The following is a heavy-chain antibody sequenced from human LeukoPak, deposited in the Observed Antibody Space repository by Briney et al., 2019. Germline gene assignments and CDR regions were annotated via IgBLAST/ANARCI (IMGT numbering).Heavy chain of an antibody. D-gene: IGHD1-1*01. J-gene: IGHJ4*02. Sequence: GGSLRLSCAASGFTFSSYGMHWVRQAPGEGLEWVAVIWYGGSNKYYADSVKGRFTISRDNSKNTLYLQMNSLRAEDTAVYYCAKSRSGSANWALQIFDNWGQGTLVTVSS. CDR1: GFTFSSYG. CDR3: AKSRSGSANWALQIFDN. CDR2: IWYGGSNK. V-gene: IGHV3-30*02.